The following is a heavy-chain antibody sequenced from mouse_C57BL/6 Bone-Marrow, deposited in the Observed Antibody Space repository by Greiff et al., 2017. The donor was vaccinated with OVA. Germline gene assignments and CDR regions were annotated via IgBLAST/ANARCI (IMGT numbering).Heavy chain of an antibody. V-gene: IGHV5-4*01. CDR3: ARDRSWDGAWFAY. J-gene: IGHJ3*01. Sequence: EVQVVESGGGLVKPGGSLKLSCAASGFTFSSYAMSWVRQTPEKGLEWVATISDGGSYTYYPDNVKGRFTISRDKAKNNLYLQMSHLKSEDTAMYYCARDRSWDGAWFAYWGQGTLVTVSA. CDR1: GFTFSSYA. D-gene: IGHD4-1*01. CDR2: ISDGGSYT.